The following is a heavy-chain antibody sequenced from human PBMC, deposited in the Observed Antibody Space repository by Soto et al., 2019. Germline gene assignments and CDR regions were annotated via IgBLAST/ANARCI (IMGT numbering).Heavy chain of an antibody. Sequence: QVQLVQSGAEVKKPGASVKVSCKASGNTFSNYYIHWVRQAPGQGLEWMGTINPSGGHTTYAQKFLGRVTMTRATSTSTLYMELTSLRSEDTAVYYCARGGHVVVVTAAFDYWGQGTLVTVSS. CDR2: INPSGGHT. D-gene: IGHD2-21*02. CDR1: GNTFSNYY. CDR3: ARGGHVVVVTAAFDY. J-gene: IGHJ4*02. V-gene: IGHV1-46*03.